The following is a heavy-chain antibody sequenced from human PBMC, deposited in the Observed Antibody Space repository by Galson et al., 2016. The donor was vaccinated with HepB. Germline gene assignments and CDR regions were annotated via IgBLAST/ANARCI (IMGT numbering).Heavy chain of an antibody. J-gene: IGHJ4*02. CDR1: GFTFTSYS. V-gene: IGHV3-48*02. D-gene: IGHD5-18*01. CDR2: IGSSPGTV. CDR3: ARDPLGYSYALVRYFDY. Sequence: SLRLSCAASGFTFTSYSMHWVRQVPGKGLEWVSYIGSSPGTVYYADSVKGRFTISSDNAKNSLYLQMNSLRDEDTAVYYCARDPLGYSYALVRYFDYWGQGTLVTVSS.